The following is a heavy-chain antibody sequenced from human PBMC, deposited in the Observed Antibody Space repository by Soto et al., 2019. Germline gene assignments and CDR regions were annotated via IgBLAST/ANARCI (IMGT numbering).Heavy chain of an antibody. Sequence: SETLSLTCTVSGGSISSYYWSWIRQPPGKGLEWIGYIYYSGSTNYNPSLKSRVTISVDTSKNQFSLKLSSVTAADTAVYYCATSPAGYSNYFDYWGQGTLVTISS. CDR2: IYYSGST. D-gene: IGHD4-4*01. V-gene: IGHV4-59*08. CDR1: GGSISSYY. J-gene: IGHJ4*02. CDR3: ATSPAGYSNYFDY.